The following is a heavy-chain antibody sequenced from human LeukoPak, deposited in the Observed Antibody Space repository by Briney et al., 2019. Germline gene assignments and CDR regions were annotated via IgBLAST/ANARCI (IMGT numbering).Heavy chain of an antibody. V-gene: IGHV1-2*04. D-gene: IGHD6-13*01. CDR3: ARDYSSSSYYFDY. CDR2: INPNSGGT. CDR1: GYTFIGYY. J-gene: IGHJ4*02. Sequence: ASVKVSCKASGYTFIGYYMHWVRQAPGQGLEWMGWINPNSGGTNYAQKFQGWVTMTRDTSISTAYMELSRLRSDDTAVYYCARDYSSSSYYFDYWGRETLVTVSS.